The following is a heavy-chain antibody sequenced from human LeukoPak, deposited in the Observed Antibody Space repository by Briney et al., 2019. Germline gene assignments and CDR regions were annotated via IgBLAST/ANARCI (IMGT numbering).Heavy chain of an antibody. J-gene: IGHJ6*04. V-gene: IGHV1-18*01. CDR3: ARDGRLRYFDWLFRGLDV. CDR1: GGTFSSYA. Sequence: ASVKVSCKASGGTFSSYAISWVRQAPGQGLEWMGWISAYNGNTNYAQKLQGRVTMTTDTSTSTAYMELRSLRSDDTAVYYCARDGRLRYFDWLFRGLDVWGKGTTVTVSS. D-gene: IGHD3-9*01. CDR2: ISAYNGNT.